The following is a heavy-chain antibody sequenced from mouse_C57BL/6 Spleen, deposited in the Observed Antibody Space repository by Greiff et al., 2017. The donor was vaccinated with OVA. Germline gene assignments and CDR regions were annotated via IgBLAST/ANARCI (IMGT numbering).Heavy chain of an antibody. CDR2: IYPGGGYT. CDR1: GYTFTNYW. J-gene: IGHJ2*01. CDR3: ARREDGGYFDY. Sequence: QVQLQQSGAELVRPGTSVKMSCKASGYTFTNYWIGWAKQRPGHGLEWIGDIYPGGGYTNYNEKFKGKATLTADKSSSTAYMQFSSLTSEDAAIYYCARREDGGYFDYWGQGTTLTVSS. V-gene: IGHV1-63*01.